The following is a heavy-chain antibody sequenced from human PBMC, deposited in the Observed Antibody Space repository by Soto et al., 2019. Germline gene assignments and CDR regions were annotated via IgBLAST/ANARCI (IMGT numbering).Heavy chain of an antibody. CDR1: GGTFSSYA. Sequence: QVQLVQSGAEVKKPGSSVKVSCKASGGTFSSYAFSWVRQAPGQGLEWMGGIIPIFGTANYAQKFQGSVTITADESTSTAYLELSSLRSEDTAVHYCARVRVRFLEWLGSEGWGQGTLVTVSS. D-gene: IGHD3-3*01. CDR3: ARVRVRFLEWLGSEG. CDR2: IIPIFGTA. V-gene: IGHV1-69*12. J-gene: IGHJ4*02.